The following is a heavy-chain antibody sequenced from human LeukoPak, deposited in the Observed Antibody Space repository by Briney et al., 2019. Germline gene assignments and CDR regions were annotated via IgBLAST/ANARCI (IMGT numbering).Heavy chain of an antibody. CDR1: GGTFSSYA. CDR2: IIPIFGTA. J-gene: IGHJ3*02. D-gene: IGHD2-21*02. Sequence: ASVKVSCKASGGTFSSYAISWVRQAPGQGLEWMGGIIPIFGTANYAQKFQGRVTITADESTSTAYMELSSLRSEDTAVYYCARPARVATSPEEAFDIWGQGTMVTVSS. CDR3: ARPARVATSPEEAFDI. V-gene: IGHV1-69*13.